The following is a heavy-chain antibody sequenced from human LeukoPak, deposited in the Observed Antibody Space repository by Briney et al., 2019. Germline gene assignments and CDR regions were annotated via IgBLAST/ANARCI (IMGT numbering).Heavy chain of an antibody. CDR1: GYNFNNYW. V-gene: IGHV5-10-1*01. D-gene: IGHD1-1*01. CDR3: ARCLNDMSITLDY. J-gene: IGHJ4*02. Sequence: GESLKISCKISGYNFNNYWISWVRQMPDKGLEWMGRIGPADSYTNYNPSFRGHVTISFDKSITTAYLQWSSLEASDTAIHYCARCLNDMSITLDYWAQGTLVTVSS. CDR2: IGPADSYT.